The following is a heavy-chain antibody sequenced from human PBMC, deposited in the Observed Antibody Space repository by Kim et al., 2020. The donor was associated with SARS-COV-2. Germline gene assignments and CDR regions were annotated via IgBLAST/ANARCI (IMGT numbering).Heavy chain of an antibody. D-gene: IGHD3-10*01. CDR2: IFYSGST. V-gene: IGHV4-61*01. CDR1: GGSVSSGSFY. CDR3: ARGSGTYMRHFDY. Sequence: SETLSLTCTVSGGSVSSGSFYLSWIRQPPGKGLEWIGYIFYSGSTNYNPSLKSRVTMSVGTSKNQFSLKLSSVTAADTAVYYCARGSGTYMRHFDYWGQGTLVTVSS. J-gene: IGHJ4*02.